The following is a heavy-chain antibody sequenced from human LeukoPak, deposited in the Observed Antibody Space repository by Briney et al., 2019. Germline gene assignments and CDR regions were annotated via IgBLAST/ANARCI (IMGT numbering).Heavy chain of an antibody. V-gene: IGHV3-23*01. CDR3: ARDRSAGDPHNYYGMDV. CDR2: ISGSGGTA. D-gene: IGHD3-10*01. CDR1: GFTFSTYA. J-gene: IGHJ6*02. Sequence: PGGSLRLSCTASGFTFSTYAMTWVRLAPGRGLEWVSTISGSGGTAYYADSVKGLFTISRDNSKNTLYLQMNSLRAEDTAVYYCARDRSAGDPHNYYGMDVWGQGTTVTVSS.